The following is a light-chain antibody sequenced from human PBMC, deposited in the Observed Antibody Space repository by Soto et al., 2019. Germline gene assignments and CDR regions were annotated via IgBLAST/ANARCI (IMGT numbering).Light chain of an antibody. CDR3: QQHNGWH. Sequence: EIVMTQSPATLSVSPGERVTLSCRASQSIFSNLAWYQQKPGQAPRLLIYGASTRVTGIPARFSGSGSGTEFTLTVSGLQSEDFAVYFCQQHNGWHFGGGTKVEIK. V-gene: IGKV3-15*01. CDR1: QSIFSN. CDR2: GAS. J-gene: IGKJ4*01.